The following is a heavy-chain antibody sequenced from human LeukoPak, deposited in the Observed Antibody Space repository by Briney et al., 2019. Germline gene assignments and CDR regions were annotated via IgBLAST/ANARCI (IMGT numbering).Heavy chain of an antibody. CDR3: ARHIPGGNNYFDY. CDR2: INEDGSGK. D-gene: IGHD3-16*01. J-gene: IGHJ4*02. CDR1: GFTFNGHW. Sequence: GGSLRLSCAASGFTFNGHWMTWVRQAPGKGLEWVANINEDGSGKYYVDSVKGRSTISRDNAKNSLYLRMNSLRAEDTAMFYCARHIPGGNNYFDYWGQGTLVTVSS. V-gene: IGHV3-7*01.